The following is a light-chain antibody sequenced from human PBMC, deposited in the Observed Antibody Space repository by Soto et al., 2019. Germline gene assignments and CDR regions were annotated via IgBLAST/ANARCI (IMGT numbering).Light chain of an antibody. CDR2: HAS. J-gene: IGKJ1*01. Sequence: DIHITQAPSTLPASLGDRLTNICRASQSISNWLAWYQQKPGTAPKVLIYHASNLQSGVPSRFSGSGSGTEFTLTISSLQPDDFATYYCQQYNSYSFGQGTKVDIK. V-gene: IGKV1-5*02. CDR3: QQYNSYS. CDR1: QSISNW.